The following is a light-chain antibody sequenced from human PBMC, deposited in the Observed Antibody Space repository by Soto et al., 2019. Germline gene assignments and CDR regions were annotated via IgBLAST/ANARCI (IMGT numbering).Light chain of an antibody. CDR2: AAR. CDR1: QSISRN. V-gene: IGKV1-39*01. Sequence: DIQLTQSPSSLSPSVGDRITLSCRASQSISRNLNWYQQMPGKAPSLLIYAARDLQSGVPGRFSGSGSGADFTLTISRLEPEDFAVYYCQQYGSSPPRTFGQGTKVEMK. CDR3: QQYGSSPPRT. J-gene: IGKJ1*01.